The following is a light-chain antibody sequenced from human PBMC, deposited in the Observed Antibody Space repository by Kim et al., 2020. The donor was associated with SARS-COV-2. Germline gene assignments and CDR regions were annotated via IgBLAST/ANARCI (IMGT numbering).Light chain of an antibody. CDR3: NSRDTSGYRVV. J-gene: IGLJ2*01. Sequence: SSELTQGPAVSVALGQTVRITCQGDSLRRDYSSWYQQKPGQAPLLVIYGKDNRPSGIPDRFSGSNSGNTASLTITGAQAEDEADYYCNSRDTSGYRVVFG. CDR2: GKD. CDR1: SLRRDY. V-gene: IGLV3-19*01.